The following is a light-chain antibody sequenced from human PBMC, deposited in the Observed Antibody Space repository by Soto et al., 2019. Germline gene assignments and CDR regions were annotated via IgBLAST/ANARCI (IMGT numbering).Light chain of an antibody. Sequence: EIVLTQSPGTLSLSPGERATLSCRASQSVRSNYLAWYQQTPGQAPRLLIYGASSRATGIPDRFSGTGSATDFTLTISRLEPADFAVYYCQQYGGSPYTFSQGTKLEIK. CDR3: QQYGGSPYT. V-gene: IGKV3-20*01. CDR1: QSVRSNY. CDR2: GAS. J-gene: IGKJ2*01.